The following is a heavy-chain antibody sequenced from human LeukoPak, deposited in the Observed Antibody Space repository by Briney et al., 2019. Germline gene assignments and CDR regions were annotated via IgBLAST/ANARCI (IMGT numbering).Heavy chain of an antibody. CDR2: ISYSGST. V-gene: IGHV4-59*01. J-gene: IGHJ6*03. CDR1: GDSISSYH. CDR3: ARSIILVRGIIYFFYYYMDV. Sequence: SETLSLTCTVSGDSISSYHWTWIRQSPGKGLEWIGYISYSGSTNSNPSLKSRVTMSVDTSKNQFSLKLNSVTAADTAVHYCARSIILVRGIIYFFYYYMDVWGKGTTVTVSS. D-gene: IGHD3-10*01.